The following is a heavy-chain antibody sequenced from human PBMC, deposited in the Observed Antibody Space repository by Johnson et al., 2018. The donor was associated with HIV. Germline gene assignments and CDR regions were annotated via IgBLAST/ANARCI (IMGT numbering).Heavy chain of an antibody. CDR2: ISWDGGST. J-gene: IGHJ3*02. CDR3: AKGIVVGVRAFDI. D-gene: IGHD3-22*01. Sequence: VQLVESGGVVVQTGGSLRLSCAASGFTFDDYTMHWVRQAPGKGLEWVSLISWDGGSTYYADSVKGRFTISRDNSKNTLYLQMNSLRAEDTAVYYCAKGIVVGVRAFDIWGQGTMVTVSS. V-gene: IGHV3-43*01. CDR1: GFTFDDYT.